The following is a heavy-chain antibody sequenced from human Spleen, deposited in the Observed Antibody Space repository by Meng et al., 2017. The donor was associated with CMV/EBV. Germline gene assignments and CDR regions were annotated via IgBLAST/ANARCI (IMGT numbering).Heavy chain of an antibody. CDR2: ISSSSDYI. Sequence: TWVRKAPGKGLATVSSISSSSDYIYYADSVKGLFTISRDNAKNSLYLQMNSLRAEDTAVYYCARAIKVITIFGVPKSPYPQTFDNWGQGTLVTVSS. CDR3: ARAIKVITIFGVPKSPYPQTFDN. D-gene: IGHD3-3*01. V-gene: IGHV3-21*01. J-gene: IGHJ4*02.